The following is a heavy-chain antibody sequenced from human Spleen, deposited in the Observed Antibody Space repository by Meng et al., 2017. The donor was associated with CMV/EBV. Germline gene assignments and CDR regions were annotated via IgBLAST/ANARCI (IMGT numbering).Heavy chain of an antibody. V-gene: IGHV6-1*01. D-gene: IGHD2-8*01. CDR2: TYYRSKWYN. Sequence: SNSAAWNWIRQSPSRGLEWLGRTYYRSKWYNDYAVSVKSRITINPDTSKNQFSLQLNSVTPEDTAVYYCARGTPYCTKGFCYDWFDYWGQGGLVTVSS. CDR1: SNSAA. J-gene: IGHJ4*02. CDR3: ARGTPYCTKGFCYDWFDY.